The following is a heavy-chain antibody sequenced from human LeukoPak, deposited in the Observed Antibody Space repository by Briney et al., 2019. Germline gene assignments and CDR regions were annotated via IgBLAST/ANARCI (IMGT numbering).Heavy chain of an antibody. CDR1: GFTFSSYA. J-gene: IGHJ3*02. CDR3: ARGTAAARGAFDI. CDR2: ISSNGGST. D-gene: IGHD6-6*01. Sequence: PGGSLRLSCAASGFTFSSYAMHWVRQAPGKGLEYVSAISSNGGSTYYANSVKGRFTISRDNSKNTLYLQMGSLRAEDMAVYYCARGTAAARGAFDIWGQGTMVTVSS. V-gene: IGHV3-64*01.